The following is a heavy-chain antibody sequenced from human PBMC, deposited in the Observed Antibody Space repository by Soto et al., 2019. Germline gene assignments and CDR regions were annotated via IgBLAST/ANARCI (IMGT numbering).Heavy chain of an antibody. J-gene: IGHJ4*02. V-gene: IGHV4-59*01. CDR1: GCAITSFY. D-gene: IGHD2-15*01. CDR2: IYYSGSA. Sequence: PPEPLSPTSTTSGCAITSFYWSRIRQPQGAALEWIGYIYYSGSANYNPSLKSRVTISVDTSKNQFSLKLSSVTAADTAVYYCARTGYCSGGSCYVLFDYWGQG. CDR3: ARTGYCSGGSCYVLFDY.